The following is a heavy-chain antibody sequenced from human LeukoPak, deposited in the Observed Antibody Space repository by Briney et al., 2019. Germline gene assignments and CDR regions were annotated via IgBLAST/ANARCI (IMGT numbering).Heavy chain of an antibody. CDR3: ARNAYFDY. V-gene: IGHV3-30*04. J-gene: IGHJ4*02. CDR1: GFIFNAYA. CDR2: VSYDGSNK. Sequence: PGRSLRLSCAASGFIFNAYAMHWVRQAPGKGLEWVAVVSYDGSNKYYADSVKGRFTISRDNSKNTLYLQMNSLRTEDTAVYYCARNAYFDYWGQGTLVIVSS.